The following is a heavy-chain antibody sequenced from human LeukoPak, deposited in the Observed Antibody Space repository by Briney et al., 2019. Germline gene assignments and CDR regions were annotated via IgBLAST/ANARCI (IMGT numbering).Heavy chain of an antibody. J-gene: IGHJ6*02. V-gene: IGHV3-43*02. D-gene: IGHD5-18*01. CDR1: GFTFDDYA. CDR2: ISGDGGST. CDR3: AKQQNSYGYLGYYYYGMDV. Sequence: GGSLRLSCAASGFTFDDYAMHWVRQAPGKGLEWVSLISGDGGSTYYADSVKGRFTISGDNSKNSLYLQMNSLRTEDTALYYCAKQQNSYGYLGYYYYGMDVWGQGTTVTVSS.